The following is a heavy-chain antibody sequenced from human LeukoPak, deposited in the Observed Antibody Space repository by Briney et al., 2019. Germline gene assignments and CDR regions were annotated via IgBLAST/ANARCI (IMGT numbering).Heavy chain of an antibody. Sequence: GGSLRLSCAASGFTFSNYWMHWVRQAPGKGLVWVSRISYDGSSTNYADSVKGRFTISRDNSKNTLYLQMNSLRAEDTAVYYCAKSVEDWGQGTLVTVSS. J-gene: IGHJ4*02. V-gene: IGHV3-74*01. D-gene: IGHD2-21*01. CDR2: ISYDGSST. CDR3: AKSVED. CDR1: GFTFSNYW.